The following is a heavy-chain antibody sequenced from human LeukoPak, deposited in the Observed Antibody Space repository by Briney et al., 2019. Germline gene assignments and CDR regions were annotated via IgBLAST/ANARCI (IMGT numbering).Heavy chain of an antibody. Sequence: PGGSLRLSCAASGFTFSSYAMHWVRQAPGKGLEWVAVISYDGSNKYYADSVKGRFTISRDNSKNTLYLQMNSLRAEDTAVYYCARERTTVTTGSSIDPGGQGTLVTVSS. CDR1: GFTFSSYA. D-gene: IGHD4-17*01. CDR2: ISYDGSNK. V-gene: IGHV3-30*04. J-gene: IGHJ5*02. CDR3: ARERTTVTTGSSIDP.